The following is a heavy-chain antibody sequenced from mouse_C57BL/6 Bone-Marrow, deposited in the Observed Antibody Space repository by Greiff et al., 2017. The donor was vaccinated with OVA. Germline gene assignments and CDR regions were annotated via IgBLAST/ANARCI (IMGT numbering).Heavy chain of an antibody. CDR3: ARRGKSSYRYFDV. V-gene: IGHV1-54*01. Sequence: VQLQQSGAELVRPGTSVKVSCKASGYAFTNYLIEWVKQRPGQGLEWIGVINPGSGGTNYNEKFKGKATLTADKSSSTAYMQLSSLTSEDSAVYFCARRGKSSYRYFDVWGTGTTVTVSS. J-gene: IGHJ1*03. D-gene: IGHD1-1*01. CDR2: INPGSGGT. CDR1: GYAFTNYL.